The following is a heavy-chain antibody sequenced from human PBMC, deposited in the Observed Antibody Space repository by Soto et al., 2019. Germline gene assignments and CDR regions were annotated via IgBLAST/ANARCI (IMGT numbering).Heavy chain of an antibody. J-gene: IGHJ4*02. Sequence: QVQLVQSGAEVKKPGASVKVSCKASGYTFTSYGITWVRQAPGQGLEWMGWISAYNGNTNYAQKLQGRVTMTTDTSRSTAYMALRSLGSDETAVYFCASDGVYGSGSHWGQGTLVIVSS. CDR1: GYTFTSYG. CDR2: ISAYNGNT. CDR3: ASDGVYGSGSH. V-gene: IGHV1-18*01. D-gene: IGHD3-10*01.